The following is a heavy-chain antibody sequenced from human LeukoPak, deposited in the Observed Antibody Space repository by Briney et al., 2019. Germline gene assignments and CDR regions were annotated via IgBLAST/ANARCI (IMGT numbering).Heavy chain of an antibody. Sequence: GESLRISCKGSGYSFTSYWISWVRQMPGKGLEWMGRVDPSDSYTNYSPSFQGHVTISADKSISTAYLQWSSLKASDTAMYYCARYGSGSYPFDYWGQGTLVTVSS. CDR3: ARYGSGSYPFDY. CDR2: VDPSDSYT. V-gene: IGHV5-10-1*01. CDR1: GYSFTSYW. D-gene: IGHD3-10*01. J-gene: IGHJ4*02.